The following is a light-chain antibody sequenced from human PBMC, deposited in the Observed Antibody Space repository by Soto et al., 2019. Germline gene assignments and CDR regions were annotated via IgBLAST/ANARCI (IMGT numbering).Light chain of an antibody. CDR1: SSDVGGYNY. Sequence: QSALTQPASVSGSPGQSITIASTGTSSDVGGYNYVSWYQQHPGKAPKLMIYEVSNRPSGVSNRFSGSKSGITASLTISGLQAEDEADYYCSSYTSNSTYVFGTGTKVTVL. CDR3: SSYTSNSTYV. J-gene: IGLJ1*01. CDR2: EVS. V-gene: IGLV2-14*01.